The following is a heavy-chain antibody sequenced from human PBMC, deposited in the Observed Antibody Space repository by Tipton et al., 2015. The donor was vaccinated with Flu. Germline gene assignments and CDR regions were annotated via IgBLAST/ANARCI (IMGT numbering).Heavy chain of an antibody. CDR1: GGSFSGYY. CDR2: INHSGST. V-gene: IGHV4-34*01. D-gene: IGHD2-15*01. Sequence: GLVKPSETLSLTCAVYGGSFSGYYWSWIRQPPGKGLEWIGEINHSGSTNYNPSLKSRVTISVDTSKNQFSLKLSSVTAADTAVYYCARQVLGYCSGGSCYPSHDYWGQGTLVTVSS. CDR3: ARQVLGYCSGGSCYPSHDY. J-gene: IGHJ4*02.